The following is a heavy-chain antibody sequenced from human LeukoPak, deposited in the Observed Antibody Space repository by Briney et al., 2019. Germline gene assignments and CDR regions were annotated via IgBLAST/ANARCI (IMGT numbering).Heavy chain of an antibody. V-gene: IGHV5-51*01. D-gene: IGHD6-19*01. Sequence: GASLQISCKGSGYSFTSYWIGWVRQMPGKGLEWMGLIYPGDSDTRYSPSFQGQVTISADKSISTAYLQWSSLKASDTAMYYCALLQGGSGWYTGYFDYWGQGTLVTVSS. CDR3: ALLQGGSGWYTGYFDY. CDR1: GYSFTSYW. J-gene: IGHJ4*02. CDR2: IYPGDSDT.